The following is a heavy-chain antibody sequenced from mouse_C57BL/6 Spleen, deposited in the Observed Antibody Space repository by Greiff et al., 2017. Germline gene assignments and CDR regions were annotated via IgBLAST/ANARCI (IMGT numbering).Heavy chain of an antibody. CDR1: GFTFSSYA. CDR2: ISDGGSYT. D-gene: IGHD2-3*01. V-gene: IGHV5-4*03. CDR3: ARDGPTGAMDY. J-gene: IGHJ4*01. Sequence: EVKLQESGGGLVKPGGSLKLSCAASGFTFSSYAMSWVRQTPEKRLEWVATISDGGSYTYYPDNVKGRFTISRDNAKNNLYLQMSHLKSEDTAMYYCARDGPTGAMDYWGQGTSVTVSS.